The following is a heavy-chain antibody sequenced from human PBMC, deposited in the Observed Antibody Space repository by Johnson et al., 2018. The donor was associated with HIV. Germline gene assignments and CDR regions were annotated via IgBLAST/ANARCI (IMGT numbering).Heavy chain of an antibody. CDR2: IYSGGST. CDR1: GFTVSSNY. V-gene: IGHV3-53*02. D-gene: IGHD1-26*01. CDR3: ARDPYSGSYSAFDI. Sequence: VQLVETGGGLIQPGGSLRLSCAASGFTVSSNYMSWVRQAPGKGLEWVSVIYSGGSTYYADSVKGRFTISRDNSKNTLYLQMNSLRAEDTAVYYCARDPYSGSYSAFDIWGQGTIVTVSS. J-gene: IGHJ3*02.